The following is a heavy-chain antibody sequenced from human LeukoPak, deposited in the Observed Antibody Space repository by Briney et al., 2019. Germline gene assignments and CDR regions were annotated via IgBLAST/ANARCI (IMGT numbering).Heavy chain of an antibody. J-gene: IGHJ6*02. CDR1: EFSFSSHV. D-gene: IGHD3-10*01. CDR3: ARDYYGSGSHATGMDV. CDR2: ISDDGSRK. V-gene: IGHV3-30-3*01. Sequence: GGSLRLSCAASEFSFSSHVIHWVRQAPGQGLEWVAMISDDGSRKYHADSVKGRFSISRDNSKNTLFLQMNSLRVDDTAVYYCARDYYGSGSHATGMDVWGQGTTVTVSS.